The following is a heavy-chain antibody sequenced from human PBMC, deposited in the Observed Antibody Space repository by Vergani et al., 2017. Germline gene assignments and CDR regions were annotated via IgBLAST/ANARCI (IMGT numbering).Heavy chain of an antibody. V-gene: IGHV4-59*02. CDR3: ARSRIYYGAGSPDY. CDR1: GASVNSYY. D-gene: IGHD3-10*01. J-gene: IGHJ4*02. CDR2: VSFRGDT. Sequence: QVKLQESGPGLVKPSETLSLTCTVSGASVNSYYWSWIRQPPGKVLEWVGYVSFRGDTLYDPSVKGRMTISLNTSSNQFSLYLTSVTAADTAVYYCARSRIYYGAGSPDYWGQGTLVTVSS.